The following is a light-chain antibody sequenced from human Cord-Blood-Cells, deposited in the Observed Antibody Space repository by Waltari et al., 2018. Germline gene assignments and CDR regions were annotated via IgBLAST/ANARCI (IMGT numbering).Light chain of an antibody. J-gene: IGKJ3*01. CDR3: QQYNNWPFT. CDR2: VAS. CDR1: QSVSSN. Sequence: EIVMTQSPATLSVSQGERDTLSCRASQSVSSNLAWYQQKPGKATRLLIYVASPRATGIPARFSGSGSGTEFTLTISSLQSEDFAVYYCQQYNNWPFTFGPGTKVDIK. V-gene: IGKV3-15*01.